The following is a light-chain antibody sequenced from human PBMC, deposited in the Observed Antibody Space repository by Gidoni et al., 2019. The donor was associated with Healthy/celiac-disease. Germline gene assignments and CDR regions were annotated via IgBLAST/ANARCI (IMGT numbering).Light chain of an antibody. Sequence: DIVMTQSPLSLPVTPGEPASISCRSSQSLLHSNGYNYLDWYLQKPGQSPQLLIYLGSNRASWVPDRFSGSGSGTDFTLKISRVEAEDVGVYYCMQALQTLGTFGGGTKVEIK. CDR2: LGS. CDR3: MQALQTLGT. V-gene: IGKV2-28*01. CDR1: QSLLHSNGYNY. J-gene: IGKJ4*01.